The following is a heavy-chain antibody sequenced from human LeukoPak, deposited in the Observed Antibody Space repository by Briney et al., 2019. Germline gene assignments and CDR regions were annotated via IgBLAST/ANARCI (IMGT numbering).Heavy chain of an antibody. CDR3: AKVASADAQARLNY. CDR2: ISGSGGGT. CDR1: GFTFSSYA. J-gene: IGHJ4*02. D-gene: IGHD6-19*01. Sequence: GGSLRFSCAASGFTFSSYAMSWVRQAPGKGLEWVSAISGSGGGTYYADSVKDRFTISRDYSNNTLYLQMNSLRADDTAVYYCAKVASADAQARLNYWGQGTLVTVSS. V-gene: IGHV3-23*01.